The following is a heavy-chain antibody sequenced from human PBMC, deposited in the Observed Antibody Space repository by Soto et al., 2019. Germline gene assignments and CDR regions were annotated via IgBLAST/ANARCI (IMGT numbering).Heavy chain of an antibody. CDR2: IIPIFGTA. CDR3: ASFIAARPPLDY. D-gene: IGHD6-6*01. Sequence: GASVKVSCKASGGTFSSYAISWVRQAPGQGLEWMGGIIPIFGTANYAQKFQGRVTITADESTSTAYMELSSPRSEDTAVYYCASFIAARPPLDYWGQGTLVTVSS. J-gene: IGHJ4*02. CDR1: GGTFSSYA. V-gene: IGHV1-69*13.